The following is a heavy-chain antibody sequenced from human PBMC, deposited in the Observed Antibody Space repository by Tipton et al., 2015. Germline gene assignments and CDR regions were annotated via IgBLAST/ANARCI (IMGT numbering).Heavy chain of an antibody. Sequence: GSLRLSCAASGLPFTFSRYDLNWVRQAPRKGLEWVSAISGTGARTYYADSVKGRFTISRDNSKNTLYLQMDGLRADDTAVYYCPLSVIRGVTLFDYWGQGALATVSS. CDR2: ISGTGART. D-gene: IGHD3-10*01. V-gene: IGHV3-23*01. CDR3: PLSVIRGVTLFDY. J-gene: IGHJ4*02. CDR1: GLPFTFSRYD.